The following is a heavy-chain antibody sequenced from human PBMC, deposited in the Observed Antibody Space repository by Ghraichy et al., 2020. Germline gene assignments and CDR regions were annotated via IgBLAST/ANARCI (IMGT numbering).Heavy chain of an antibody. V-gene: IGHV3-9*01. Sequence: GGSLRLSCAASGFTFDDYAMHWVRQAPGKGLEWVSGISWNSGSIGYADSVKGRFTISRDNAKNSLYLQMNSLRAEDTALYYCAKVGLDSSGYVDAFDIWGQGTMVTVSS. D-gene: IGHD3-22*01. J-gene: IGHJ3*02. CDR2: ISWNSGSI. CDR3: AKVGLDSSGYVDAFDI. CDR1: GFTFDDYA.